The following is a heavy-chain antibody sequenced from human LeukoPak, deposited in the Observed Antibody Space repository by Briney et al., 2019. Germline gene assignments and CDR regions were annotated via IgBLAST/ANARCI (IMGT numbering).Heavy chain of an antibody. V-gene: IGHV3-48*01. CDR1: GFTFSSYS. D-gene: IGHD6-13*01. J-gene: IGHJ4*02. Sequence: GGSLRLSCAASGFTFSSYSMNWVRQAPGKGLEWVSYISSSSSTIYYADSVKGRFTISRDNAKNSLYLQMDSLRAEDTAVYYCARDLPQQLVHFDYWGQGTLVTVSS. CDR2: ISSSSSTI. CDR3: ARDLPQQLVHFDY.